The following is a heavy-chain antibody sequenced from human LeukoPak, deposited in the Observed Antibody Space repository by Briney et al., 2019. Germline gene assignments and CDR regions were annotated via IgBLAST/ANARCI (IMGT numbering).Heavy chain of an antibody. Sequence: SETLSLTCTVSGGSISSYYWSWIRQPPGKGLEWIGYIYYSGSTNYNPSLKSRVTISVDTSKNQFPLKLSSVTAADTAVYYCARGLRYSGYDSTLGYYYYYMDVWGKGTTVTVSS. J-gene: IGHJ6*03. D-gene: IGHD5-12*01. CDR3: ARGLRYSGYDSTLGYYYYYMDV. V-gene: IGHV4-59*01. CDR2: IYYSGST. CDR1: GGSISSYY.